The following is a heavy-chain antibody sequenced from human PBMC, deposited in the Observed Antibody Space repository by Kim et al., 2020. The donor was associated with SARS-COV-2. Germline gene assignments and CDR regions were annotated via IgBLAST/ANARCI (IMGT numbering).Heavy chain of an antibody. V-gene: IGHV6-1*01. CDR2: TYYRSKWYN. CDR3: ARVVGTAWLDS. D-gene: IGHD1-26*01. CDR1: GDSVSSNSAA. Sequence: SQTLSLTCAISGDSVSSNSAAWIWIRQSPSRGLEWLTRTYYRSKWYNDYALSLKSRLTINPDTSKNQFSLQLNSVTPEDTAIYYCARVVGTAWLDSWGQGTLVTVSS. J-gene: IGHJ4*02.